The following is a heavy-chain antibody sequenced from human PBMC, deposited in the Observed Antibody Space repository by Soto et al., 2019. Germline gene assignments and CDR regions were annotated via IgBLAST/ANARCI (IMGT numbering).Heavy chain of an antibody. CDR1: GGPISSGDYY. CDR2: IYYSGST. CDR3: ARGPQGVVVPAAIPN. D-gene: IGHD2-2*02. V-gene: IGHV4-30-4*01. J-gene: IGHJ4*02. Sequence: SATLSLTGTVSGGPISSGDYYWSWIRQPPGKGLEWIGYIYYSGSTYYNPSLKSRVTISVDTSKNQFSLKLSSVTAADTAVYYCARGPQGVVVPAAIPNWGKGTQVTVSS.